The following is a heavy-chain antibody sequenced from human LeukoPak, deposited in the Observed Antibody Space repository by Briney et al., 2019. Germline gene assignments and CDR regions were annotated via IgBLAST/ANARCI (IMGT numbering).Heavy chain of an antibody. CDR3: ARLVRGVSFDY. D-gene: IGHD3-10*01. Sequence: SGGSLRLSCAASGFTVSSSYMSWVRQAPGKGLEWVSVIYSGGSTYYADSVKGRFTISRDNSKNTLYLQMNSLRAEDTAVYYCARLVRGVSFDYWGRGTLVTVSS. CDR1: GFTVSSSY. J-gene: IGHJ4*02. V-gene: IGHV3-53*01. CDR2: IYSGGST.